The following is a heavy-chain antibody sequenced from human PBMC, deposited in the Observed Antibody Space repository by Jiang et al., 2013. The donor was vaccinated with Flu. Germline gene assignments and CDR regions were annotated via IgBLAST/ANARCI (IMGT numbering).Heavy chain of an antibody. CDR3: AREGGEGGSAFDI. CDR1: GFTFSNYH. D-gene: IGHD2-15*01. V-gene: IGHV3-7*03. CDR2: IKQGGSGR. J-gene: IGHJ3*02. Sequence: VQLVESGGGLVQPGGSLRLSCAASGFTFSNYHMTWVRQATGKGLEWVAVIKQGGSGRLYVDSVKGRFSISRDDAKNSLYLQMNSLRAEDTAVYYCAREGGEGGSAFDIWGQGTMVTVSS.